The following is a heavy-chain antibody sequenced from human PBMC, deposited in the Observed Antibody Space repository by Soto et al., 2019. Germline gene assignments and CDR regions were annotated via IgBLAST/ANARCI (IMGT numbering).Heavy chain of an antibody. V-gene: IGHV1-18*04. J-gene: IGHJ4*02. CDR1: GYTFTTYG. D-gene: IGHD3-22*01. CDR3: ARDDHYDSSGYYPDY. Sequence: ASVKVSCKASGYTFTTYGISWVRQAPGQGLEWMGWISAYNGNTNYAQKLQGRVTMTTDTSTSTAYMELGSLRSDDTAVYYCARDDHYDSSGYYPDYWGQGTLVTVSS. CDR2: ISAYNGNT.